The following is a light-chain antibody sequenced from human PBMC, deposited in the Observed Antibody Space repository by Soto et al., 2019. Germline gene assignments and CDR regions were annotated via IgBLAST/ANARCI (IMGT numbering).Light chain of an antibody. J-gene: IGKJ4*01. Sequence: IEMTQSPASLAASVGDRVTITCRASQTSATHLNWFQHKTGRAPKLLIYTSSSVNSGVSSRFRGSRSGTDFTLTINDVQPEDSATYYCQQSYSSLVTFGAGIKVEIK. CDR2: TSS. CDR1: QTSATH. V-gene: IGKV1-39*01. CDR3: QQSYSSLVT.